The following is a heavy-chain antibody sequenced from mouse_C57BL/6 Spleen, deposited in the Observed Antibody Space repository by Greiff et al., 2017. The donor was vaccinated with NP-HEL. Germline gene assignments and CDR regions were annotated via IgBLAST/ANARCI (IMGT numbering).Heavy chain of an antibody. CDR2: INPNNGGT. Sequence: EVQLQQSGPELVKPGASVKISCKASGYTFTDYYMNWVKQSHGKSLEWIGDINPNNGGTSYNQKFKGKATLTVDKSSSTAYMELRSLTSEDSAVYYCARRGVWYFDVWGRGTTVTVSS. J-gene: IGHJ1*03. CDR3: ARRGVWYFDV. CDR1: GYTFTDYY. V-gene: IGHV1-26*01.